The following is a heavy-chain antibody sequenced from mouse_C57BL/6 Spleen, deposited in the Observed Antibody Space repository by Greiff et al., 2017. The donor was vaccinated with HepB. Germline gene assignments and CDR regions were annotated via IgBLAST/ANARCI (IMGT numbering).Heavy chain of an antibody. V-gene: IGHV14-4*01. CDR3: TTYYGSSPLDY. D-gene: IGHD1-1*01. CDR2: IDPENGDT. Sequence: EVQLQQSGAELVRPGASVKLSCTASGFNIKDDYMHWVKQRPEQGLEWIGWIDPENGDTEYASKFQGKATITADTSSNTAYLQLSSLTSEDTAVYYCTTYYGSSPLDYWGQGTTLTVSS. J-gene: IGHJ2*01. CDR1: GFNIKDDY.